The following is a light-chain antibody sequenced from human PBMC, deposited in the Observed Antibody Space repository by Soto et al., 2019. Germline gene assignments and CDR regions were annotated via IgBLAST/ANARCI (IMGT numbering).Light chain of an antibody. CDR2: AAS. J-gene: IGKJ4*01. CDR1: QSISSY. V-gene: IGKV1-39*01. CDR3: QQYNNWPPVLT. Sequence: DIQMTQSPSSLSASVGDRVTITCRAIQSISSYLNWYQQKPGKAPKLLIYAASSLQSGVPSRFSGSGSGTDFTLTISSLQSEDFAVYYCQQYNNWPPVLTFGGGTKVDNK.